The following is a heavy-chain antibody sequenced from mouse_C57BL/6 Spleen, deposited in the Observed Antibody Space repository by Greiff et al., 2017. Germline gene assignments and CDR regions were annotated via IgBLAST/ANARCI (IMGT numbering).Heavy chain of an antibody. J-gene: IGHJ2*01. D-gene: IGHD1-1*01. Sequence: QVQLKQPGDELVMPGASVKLSCKASGYTFTSYWMHWVKQRPGQGLEWIGEIDPSDSYTNYNQKFKGKSTLTVDKSSSTAYMQLSSLTSEDSAVYYCARRYGSSLYYFDYWGQGTTLTVSS. CDR3: ARRYGSSLYYFDY. CDR1: GYTFTSYW. CDR2: IDPSDSYT. V-gene: IGHV1-69*01.